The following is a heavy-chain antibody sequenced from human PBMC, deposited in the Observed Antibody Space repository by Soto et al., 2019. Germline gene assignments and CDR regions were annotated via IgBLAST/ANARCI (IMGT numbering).Heavy chain of an antibody. D-gene: IGHD6-19*01. V-gene: IGHV1-69*01. Sequence: QVQLVQSGAEVKKPGSSVKVSCKASGGTFSSYAISWVRQAPGQGLEWMGGIIPIFGTANYAQKFQGRVTITADESTSTAYMELSSPRSEDTAVYYCARAYPQYSSGFPLPYYFDYWGQGTLVTVSS. CDR3: ARAYPQYSSGFPLPYYFDY. CDR1: GGTFSSYA. J-gene: IGHJ4*02. CDR2: IIPIFGTA.